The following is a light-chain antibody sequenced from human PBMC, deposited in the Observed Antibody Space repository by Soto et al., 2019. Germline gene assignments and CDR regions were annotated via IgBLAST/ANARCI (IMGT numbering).Light chain of an antibody. V-gene: IGKV3-20*01. Sequence: EMVLTQCPDTLSLSPGETATLSCRASQSVTMSYLAWYQQRPGQAPRLLIYGASSRAAGIPDRFSGSGSGTDFTLTITRLEPEDFAVYYCQQYGSSRTFGQGTKLEIK. CDR2: GAS. CDR3: QQYGSSRT. CDR1: QSVTMSY. J-gene: IGKJ2*01.